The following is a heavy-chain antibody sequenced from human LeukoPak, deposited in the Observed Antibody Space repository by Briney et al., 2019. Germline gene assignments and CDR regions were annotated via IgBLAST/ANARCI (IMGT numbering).Heavy chain of an antibody. CDR2: IDPSSGGS. D-gene: IGHD3-9*01. V-gene: IGHV1-46*01. CDR1: GYTFTTYF. CDR3: ARPRYTNSQDAFDI. J-gene: IGHJ3*02. Sequence: ASAKVSCKASGYTFTTYFLHWVRRAPGQGLEWMGIIDPSSGGSTSAQKFQVRVTMTRDMSTSTVYMELGSLTSEDTAVYYCARPRYTNSQDAFDIWGQGTM.